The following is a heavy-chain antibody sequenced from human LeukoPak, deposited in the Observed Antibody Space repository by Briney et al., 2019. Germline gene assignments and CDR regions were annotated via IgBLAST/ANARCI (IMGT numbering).Heavy chain of an antibody. CDR1: GFTFSSYA. CDR3: ARVQRYVFDI. J-gene: IGHJ3*02. Sequence: PGGSLRLSCAASGFTFSSYAMSWVRQAPGKGLEWVSHISSSTGNIYFADSVKGRFTISRDNAKNSLYLQMNSLRDDDTAVYYCARVQRYVFDIWGQGTMVTVFS. CDR2: ISSSTGNI. D-gene: IGHD5-18*01. V-gene: IGHV3-48*02.